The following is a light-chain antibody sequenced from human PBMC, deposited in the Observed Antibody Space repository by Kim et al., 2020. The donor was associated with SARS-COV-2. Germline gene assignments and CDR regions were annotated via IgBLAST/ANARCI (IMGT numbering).Light chain of an antibody. V-gene: IGKV1-27*01. CDR1: QGIAHY. CDR2: AAS. J-gene: IGKJ2*01. Sequence: DIQMTQSPFSLSASVGDRVTITCRASQGIAHYLAWYQQKPGKVPKLLIDAASTLQSGVPSRFSGSGSGTDFTLTISSLQPEDVATYYCKKYNSAPYTFGQGTKLEI. CDR3: KKYNSAPYT.